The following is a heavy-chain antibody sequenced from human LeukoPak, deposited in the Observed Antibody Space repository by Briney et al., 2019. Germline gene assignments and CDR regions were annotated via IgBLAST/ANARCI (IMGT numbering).Heavy chain of an antibody. CDR2: ISYDGSET. Sequence: GGSLRLSCAASGFTFSSYGMHWVRQAPGKGLEWVAVISYDGSETYYADSVKGRFTISRDNSKNTLYLQMNRLRAEDTAVYYCAKDTLYCSGGSSYSVFYYYMDVWGKGTTVTVSS. J-gene: IGHJ6*03. D-gene: IGHD2-15*01. V-gene: IGHV3-30*18. CDR3: AKDTLYCSGGSSYSVFYYYMDV. CDR1: GFTFSSYG.